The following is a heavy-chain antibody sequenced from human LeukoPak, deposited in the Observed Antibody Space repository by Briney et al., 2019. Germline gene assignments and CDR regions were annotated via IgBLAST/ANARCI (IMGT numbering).Heavy chain of an antibody. D-gene: IGHD3-10*01. CDR1: GFTFSTYG. CDR2: INGGGGST. CDR3: ARGCVDYYGSGTYYLMYYFDY. Sequence: GGSLRLSCAASGFTFSTYGMSWVRQALGKGLEWVSAINGGGGSTYYADSVKGRFTISRDNSKNTLYLQMDSLRAEDTAVYFCARGCVDYYGSGTYYLMYYFDYWGQGALVTVSS. J-gene: IGHJ4*02. V-gene: IGHV3-23*01.